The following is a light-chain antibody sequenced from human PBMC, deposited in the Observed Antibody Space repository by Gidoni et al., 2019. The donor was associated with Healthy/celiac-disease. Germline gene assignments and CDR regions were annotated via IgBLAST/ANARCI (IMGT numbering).Light chain of an antibody. CDR2: AAS. J-gene: IGKJ4*01. V-gene: IGKV1-39*01. Sequence: DIQMTHSPSSLSASVGDRHTITRRASQTISSYLNRYQQKPAKDPNLLIYAASSLQSGVPSTFSGSGSCTAFTLTISSLQPEDFAAYYCQQRYSTPLTFGGGTKVEIK. CDR1: QTISSY. CDR3: QQRYSTPLT.